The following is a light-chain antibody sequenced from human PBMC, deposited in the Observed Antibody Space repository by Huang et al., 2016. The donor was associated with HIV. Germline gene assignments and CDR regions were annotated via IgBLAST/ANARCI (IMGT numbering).Light chain of an antibody. CDR3: QQYNDWPPWT. J-gene: IGKJ1*01. Sequence: EIVLTQSPATLSVSPGERATLSCRASQSVSSNLAWYQQKPGQAPRLLIYGASTRATGIPGRFSDSGSGTEFTLTISSLQSEDFALYYCQQYNDWPPWTFGQGTKVEIK. CDR2: GAS. V-gene: IGKV3-15*01. CDR1: QSVSSN.